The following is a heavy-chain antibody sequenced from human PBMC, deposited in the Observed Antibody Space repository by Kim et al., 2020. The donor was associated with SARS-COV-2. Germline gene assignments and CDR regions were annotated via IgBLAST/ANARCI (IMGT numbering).Heavy chain of an antibody. D-gene: IGHD3-10*01. J-gene: IGHJ6*02. CDR3: AKAHLRFGELLSDYYYYYGMDV. CDR1: GFTFSSYA. Sequence: GGSLRLSCAASGFTFSSYAMSWVRQAPGKGLEWVSAISGSGGSTYYADSVKGRFTISRDNSKNTLYLQMNSLRAEDTAVYYCAKAHLRFGELLSDYYYYYGMDVWGQGTTVTVSS. CDR2: ISGSGGST. V-gene: IGHV3-23*01.